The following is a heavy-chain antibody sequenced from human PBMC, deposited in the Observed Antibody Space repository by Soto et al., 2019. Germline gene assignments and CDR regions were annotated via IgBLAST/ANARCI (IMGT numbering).Heavy chain of an antibody. D-gene: IGHD3-3*02. J-gene: IGHJ2*01. CDR1: GFIFSDYY. V-gene: IGHV3-11*01. CDR2: ISGLDTTI. Sequence: QVQLAESGGDLVKPGGSLRLSCAASGFIFSDYYMSWIRQAPGKGLEWVSYISGLDTTISSSADSVKGRFTISRDNANKLLFLQMDSLRAEDSAVYYCARHFVATGGRYFNLWGRGTLVTVSS. CDR3: ARHFVATGGRYFNL.